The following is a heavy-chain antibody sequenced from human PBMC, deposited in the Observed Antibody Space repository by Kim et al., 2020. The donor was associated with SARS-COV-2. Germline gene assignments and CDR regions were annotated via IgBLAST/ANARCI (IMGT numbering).Heavy chain of an antibody. D-gene: IGHD1-26*01. J-gene: IGHJ4*02. V-gene: IGHV4-59*01. CDR3: ARAGKMGAAITFDF. Sequence: NPSLKSRLTISKDPSKNQFSLKLTSVTAADTAVYYCARAGKMGAAITFDFWGQGKLVTVSA.